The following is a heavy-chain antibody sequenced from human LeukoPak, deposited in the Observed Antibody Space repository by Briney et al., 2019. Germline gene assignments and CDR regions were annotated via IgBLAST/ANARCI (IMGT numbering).Heavy chain of an antibody. CDR2: FYNSGSS. CDR3: TRGAGWLIDY. D-gene: IGHD3-16*01. Sequence: SETLSLTCSVSGGSISDYYRGWIRQPPGKGLEWIGYFYNSGSSTYNPSLKSRVTVSVDTSKEQFSLKVNSVTAADTAVYYCTRGAGWLIDYWGQGILVTVSS. CDR1: GGSISDYY. J-gene: IGHJ4*02. V-gene: IGHV4-59*01.